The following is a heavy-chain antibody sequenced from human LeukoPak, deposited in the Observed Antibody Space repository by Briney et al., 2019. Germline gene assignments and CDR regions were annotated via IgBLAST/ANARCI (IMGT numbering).Heavy chain of an antibody. CDR3: ARVLEDGSGSYYRTMYYYYYMDV. J-gene: IGHJ6*03. D-gene: IGHD3-10*01. CDR1: GYSISSGYY. V-gene: IGHV4-38-2*02. Sequence: PSETLSLTCTVSGYSISSGYYWGWIRQPPGKGLEWIGSIYHSGSTYYNPSLKSRVTISVDTSKNQFSLKLSSVTAADTAVYYCARVLEDGSGSYYRTMYYYYYMDVWGKGTTVTVSS. CDR2: IYHSGST.